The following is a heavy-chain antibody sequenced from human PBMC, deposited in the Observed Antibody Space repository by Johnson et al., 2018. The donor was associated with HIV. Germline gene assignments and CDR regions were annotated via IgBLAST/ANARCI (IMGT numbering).Heavy chain of an antibody. Sequence: EVQLVESGGGLVQPGGSLRLSCAASGFTFSSYAMSWVRQAPGKGLEWVSYISSSGTSVYYADSVKGRFSISRDNAKHSLYLQMNSLRAEDTAVYYCASPGTVVTGLAFDIWGQGTMVTVSS. D-gene: IGHD4-23*01. CDR1: GFTFSSYA. CDR2: ISSSGTSV. V-gene: IGHV3-48*04. CDR3: ASPGTVVTGLAFDI. J-gene: IGHJ3*02.